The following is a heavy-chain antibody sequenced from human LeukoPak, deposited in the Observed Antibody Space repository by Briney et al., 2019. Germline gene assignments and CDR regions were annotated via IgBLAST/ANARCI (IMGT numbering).Heavy chain of an antibody. D-gene: IGHD2-8*01. Sequence: GGSLRLSCAASGFTFSSYSMNWVRQAPGKGLEWVSYISSSSTIYYADSVKGRFTISRDNAKNSLYLQMNSLRAEDTAVYYCARDGDNGVCYFDYWGQGTLVTVSS. CDR1: GFTFSSYS. CDR3: ARDGDNGVCYFDY. J-gene: IGHJ4*02. V-gene: IGHV3-48*01. CDR2: ISSSSTI.